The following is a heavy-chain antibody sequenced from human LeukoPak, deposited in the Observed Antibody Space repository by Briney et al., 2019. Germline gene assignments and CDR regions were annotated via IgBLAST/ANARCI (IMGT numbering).Heavy chain of an antibody. CDR3: ARSVVGATPVDY. D-gene: IGHD1-26*01. Sequence: PLASVKVSCKASGYTFATYYIHWVRQAPGQGLEWMGWINPKSGGTNYAQEFQGRVTMTRDTSSNSAHMELSRLRSDDTAVYYCARSVVGATPVDYWGQGTLVTVSS. CDR2: INPKSGGT. V-gene: IGHV1-2*02. CDR1: GYTFATYY. J-gene: IGHJ4*02.